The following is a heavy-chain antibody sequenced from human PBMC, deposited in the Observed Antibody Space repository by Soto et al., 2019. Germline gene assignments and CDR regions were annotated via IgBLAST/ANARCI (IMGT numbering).Heavy chain of an antibody. J-gene: IGHJ4*02. CDR2: IYYDGSKE. CDR1: GFPFSSYG. CDR3: ARVGGTVTSDY. V-gene: IGHV3-33*01. Sequence: QLQLVESGGGVVQPGRSLRLSCAASGFPFSSYGMNWVRQAPGKGLEWLALIYYDGSKEYYAESVRGRFTISRDNSKNTLYLQMNSLRADDTAVYFCARVGGTVTSDYWGQGTLVTVSS. D-gene: IGHD4-17*01.